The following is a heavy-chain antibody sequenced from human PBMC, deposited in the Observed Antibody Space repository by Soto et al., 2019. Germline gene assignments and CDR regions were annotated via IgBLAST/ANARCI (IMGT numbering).Heavy chain of an antibody. CDR3: ARENVRSGKTGYGDYPYYYYYYMDV. Sequence: SQTLSLTCAISGDSVSSNSAAWNWIRQSPSRGLEWLGRTYYRSKWYNDYAVSVKSRITINPDTSKNQFSLQLNSVTPEDTAVYYCARENVRSGKTGYGDYPYYYYYYMDVWGKGTTVTVSS. J-gene: IGHJ6*03. V-gene: IGHV6-1*01. D-gene: IGHD4-17*01. CDR1: GDSVSSNSAA. CDR2: TYYRSKWYN.